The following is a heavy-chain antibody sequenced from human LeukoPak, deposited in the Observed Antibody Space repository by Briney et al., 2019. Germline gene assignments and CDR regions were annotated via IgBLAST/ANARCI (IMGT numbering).Heavy chain of an antibody. J-gene: IGHJ5*02. CDR3: AKSSSWCARGWFDP. D-gene: IGHD6-13*01. CDR1: GFTFSSYS. V-gene: IGHV3-48*01. CDR2: ISSRSITK. Sequence: GGSLRLSCAASGFTFSSYSMNWVRQAPGKGLEWTSYISSRSITKYYADSVKGRFTISRDNSKNTLYLQMNSLRAEDTAVYYCAKSSSWCARGWFDPWGQGTLVTVSS.